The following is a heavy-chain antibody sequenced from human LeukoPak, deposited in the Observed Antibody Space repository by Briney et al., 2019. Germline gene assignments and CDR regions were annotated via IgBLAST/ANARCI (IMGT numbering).Heavy chain of an antibody. Sequence: SETLSLTCTVSGGSISSYYWSWIRQPPGKGLEWIGYIYYSGSTNYNPSLKSRVTISVDTSKNQFSLKLNSVTAADTAVYYCASLIRQTYYDILTGYNPSTGYFDYWGQGTLVTVSS. J-gene: IGHJ4*02. V-gene: IGHV4-59*08. CDR3: ASLIRQTYYDILTGYNPSTGYFDY. CDR1: GGSISSYY. CDR2: IYYSGST. D-gene: IGHD3-9*01.